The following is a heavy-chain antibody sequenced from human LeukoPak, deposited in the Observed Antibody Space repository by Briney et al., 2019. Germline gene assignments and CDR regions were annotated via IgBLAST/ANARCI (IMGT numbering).Heavy chain of an antibody. Sequence: SQTLALTCAISGDRVSSNSVTWNWIRQSPSRGLEWLGRTYYRSTWYNDYAVSVRGRITVNPDTSKNQFSLHLNSVTPEDTAVYYCARRLTQYDCFDPWGQGILVTVSS. CDR3: ARRLTQYDCFDP. D-gene: IGHD2-2*01. V-gene: IGHV6-1*01. CDR2: TYYRSTWYN. J-gene: IGHJ5*02. CDR1: GDRVSSNSVT.